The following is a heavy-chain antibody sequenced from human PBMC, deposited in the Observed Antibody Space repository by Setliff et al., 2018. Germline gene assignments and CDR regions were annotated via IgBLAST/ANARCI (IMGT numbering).Heavy chain of an antibody. CDR2: VTIYNGNT. D-gene: IGHD3-10*01. J-gene: IGHJ4*02. Sequence: ASVKVSCKASGYTFSNYGVTWVRQAPGQGLEWMGWVTIYNGNTKYAQNLQGRLTLTTDISTSTAYMELGSLTTDDTAVYYCARVESMVRGKNILRHFDYWGQGIQVTVSP. CDR1: GYTFSNYG. V-gene: IGHV1-18*01. CDR3: ARVESMVRGKNILRHFDY.